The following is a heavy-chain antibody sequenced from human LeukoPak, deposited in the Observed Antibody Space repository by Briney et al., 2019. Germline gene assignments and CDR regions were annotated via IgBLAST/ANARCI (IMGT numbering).Heavy chain of an antibody. CDR3: AKDLAEMATIIDY. CDR2: IYRGGST. D-gene: IGHD5-24*01. V-gene: IGHV3-53*01. CDR1: GFNVSSNY. Sequence: GGSLRLSCAAPGFNVSSNYMSWVRQAPGKGLEWVSVIYRGGSTYYADSVKGRFTISRDNSKNTLYLQMNSLRAEDTAVYYCAKDLAEMATIIDYWGQGTLVTVSS. J-gene: IGHJ4*02.